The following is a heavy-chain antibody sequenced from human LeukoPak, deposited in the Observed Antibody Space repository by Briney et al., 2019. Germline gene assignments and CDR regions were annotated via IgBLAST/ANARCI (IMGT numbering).Heavy chain of an antibody. V-gene: IGHV3-21*01. CDR1: GFTFSSYS. CDR3: AREVPMITAYDAFDI. J-gene: IGHJ3*02. CDR2: ISSSSSYI. D-gene: IGHD3-16*01. Sequence: GGSLRLSCAASGFTFSSYSMNWVRQAPGKGLEWVSSISSSSSYIYYADSVKGRFTISRDNAKNSLYLQMNSLRAEDTAVYYCAREVPMITAYDAFDIWGQGTMVTVSS.